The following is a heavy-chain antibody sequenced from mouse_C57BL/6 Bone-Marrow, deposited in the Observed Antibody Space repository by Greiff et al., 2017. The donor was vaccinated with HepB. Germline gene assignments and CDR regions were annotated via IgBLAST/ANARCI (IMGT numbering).Heavy chain of an antibody. V-gene: IGHV5-17*01. Sequence: EVKVVESGGGLVKPGGSLKLSCAASGFTFSDYGMHWVRQAPEKGLEWVAYISSGSSTIYYADTVKGRFTISRDNAKNTLFLQMTSLRSEDTAMYYCARRRYDLFAYWGQGTLVTVSA. D-gene: IGHD2-3*01. J-gene: IGHJ3*01. CDR2: ISSGSSTI. CDR3: ARRRYDLFAY. CDR1: GFTFSDYG.